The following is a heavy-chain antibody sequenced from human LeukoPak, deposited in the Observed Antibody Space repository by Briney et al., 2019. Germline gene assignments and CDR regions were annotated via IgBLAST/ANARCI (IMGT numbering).Heavy chain of an antibody. V-gene: IGHV3-23*01. J-gene: IGHJ4*02. CDR1: GFTFSSYA. D-gene: IGHD2-8*01. CDR3: ARSRRMVPGFDY. Sequence: GGSLRLSCAASGFTFSSYAMSWVRQAPGKGLEWVSAISGSGGSTYYADSVKGRFTISRDNSKNTLYLQMNSLRAEDTAVYYCARSRRMVPGFDYWGQGTLVTVSS. CDR2: ISGSGGST.